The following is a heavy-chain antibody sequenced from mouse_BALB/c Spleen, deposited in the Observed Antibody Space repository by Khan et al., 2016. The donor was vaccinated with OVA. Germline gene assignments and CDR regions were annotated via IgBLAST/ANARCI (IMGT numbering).Heavy chain of an antibody. J-gene: IGHJ4*01. V-gene: IGHV3-2*02. Sequence: EVQLQESGPGLVKPSLSLSLTCTVTGYSITSDYAWYWIRKPAGNQLEWMGYNSYSGSTSYNPTLKSRTSITRDTSKNQFFLQLKSVTTEDTATYYCAGDGSWYNDAMDHWGQGTSVTVSS. D-gene: IGHD2-3*01. CDR1: GYSITSDYA. CDR2: NSYSGST. CDR3: AGDGSWYNDAMDH.